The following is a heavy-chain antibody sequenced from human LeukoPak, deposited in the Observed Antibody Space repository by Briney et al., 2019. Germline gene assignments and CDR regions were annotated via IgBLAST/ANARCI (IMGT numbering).Heavy chain of an antibody. J-gene: IGHJ4*02. CDR2: IKQDGSEK. V-gene: IGHV3-7*01. Sequence: GGSLRLSCAASGFTFSSYWMSWVRQAPGKGLEWVANIKQDGSEKYYVDSVKGRFTISRDNAKNSLYLQMNSLRAEDTAVYYCARDRALGGYGPTLVFDYWGQGTLVTVSS. CDR1: GFTFSSYW. CDR3: ARDRALGGYGPTLVFDY. D-gene: IGHD5-18*01.